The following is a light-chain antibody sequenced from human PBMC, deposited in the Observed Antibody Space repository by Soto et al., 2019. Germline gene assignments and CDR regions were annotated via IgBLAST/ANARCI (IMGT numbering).Light chain of an antibody. Sequence: DIQMTQSPSSLSASVGDRVTITCRASQGIGIDLGWYQQKPGKAPKRLIYGASSLQSGVPSRFSGSGSGTEFPLTISSLQPEDFATYYCLQHDTYPLTFGGGTKVEIK. CDR2: GAS. J-gene: IGKJ4*01. V-gene: IGKV1-17*01. CDR1: QGIGID. CDR3: LQHDTYPLT.